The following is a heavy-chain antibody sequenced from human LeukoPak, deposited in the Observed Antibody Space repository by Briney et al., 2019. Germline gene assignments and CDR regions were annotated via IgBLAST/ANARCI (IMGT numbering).Heavy chain of an antibody. J-gene: IGHJ6*03. D-gene: IGHD6-6*01. Sequence: ASVNVSCKASGYTFTSYGISWVRQAPGQGLEWMGWISAYNGNTNYAQKLQGRVTMTTDTSTSTAYMELRSLRSDDTAVYYCAREEQLVPPYYYYYMDVWGKGTTVTVSS. V-gene: IGHV1-18*01. CDR1: GYTFTSYG. CDR2: ISAYNGNT. CDR3: AREEQLVPPYYYYYMDV.